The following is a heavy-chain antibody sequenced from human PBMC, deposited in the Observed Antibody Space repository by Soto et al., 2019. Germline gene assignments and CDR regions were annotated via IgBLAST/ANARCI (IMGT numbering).Heavy chain of an antibody. V-gene: IGHV4-30-2*01. Sequence: SETLSLTCAVSGGSISSGGYSCSWIRQPPGQDLEWIGYVYHSGSTYYNPSLKSRVTISVDRSKNQFSLKMSSVTAADTAVYYCARAQNLYFDYWGQGTLVTVSS. CDR2: VYHSGST. CDR1: GGSISSGGYS. CDR3: ARAQNLYFDY. J-gene: IGHJ4*02.